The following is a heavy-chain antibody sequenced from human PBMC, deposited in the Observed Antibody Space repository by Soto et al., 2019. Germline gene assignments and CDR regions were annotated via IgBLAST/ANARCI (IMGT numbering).Heavy chain of an antibody. D-gene: IGHD2-15*01. CDR2: ISSSSSTI. CDR1: GFTFSSYS. V-gene: IGHV3-48*01. J-gene: IGHJ4*02. CDR3: ARDRSRYCSGGSCRLEDY. Sequence: EVQLVESGGGLVQPGGSLRLSCAASGFTFSSYSMNWVRQAPGKGLEWVSYISSSSSTIYYADSVKGRFTISRDNAKNSLYLQMNSLRAEDTAVYYCARDRSRYCSGGSCRLEDYWGQGTLVTVSS.